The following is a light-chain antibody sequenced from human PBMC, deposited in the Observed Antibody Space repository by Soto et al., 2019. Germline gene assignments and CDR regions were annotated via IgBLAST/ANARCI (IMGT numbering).Light chain of an antibody. V-gene: IGLV1-44*01. CDR1: YPNIGSNT. J-gene: IGLJ2*01. CDR2: DNN. CDR3: ATWDDSLNGVV. Sequence: QSVLTQPPSASGTPGQRVTISCSGGYPNIGSNTVNWYHQLPGTAPKLLIYDNNQRPSGVPDRFSGSTSGTSASLAISGLLSEDEADYSCATWDDSLNGVVFGGGTKLTVL.